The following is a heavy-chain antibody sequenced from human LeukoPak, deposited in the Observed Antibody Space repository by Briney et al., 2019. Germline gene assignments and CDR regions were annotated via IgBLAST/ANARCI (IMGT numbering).Heavy chain of an antibody. V-gene: IGHV3-23*01. CDR1: GFTFSSYA. J-gene: IGHJ5*02. D-gene: IGHD2-2*01. Sequence: GGSLRLSCAASGFTFSSYAMSWVRQAPGKGLEWASAISGSGGSTYYADSVKGRFTISRDNSKNTLYLQMNSLRAEDTAVYYCAKGPGPAAVYNCFDPWGQGTLVTVTS. CDR2: ISGSGGST. CDR3: AKGPGPAAVYNCFDP.